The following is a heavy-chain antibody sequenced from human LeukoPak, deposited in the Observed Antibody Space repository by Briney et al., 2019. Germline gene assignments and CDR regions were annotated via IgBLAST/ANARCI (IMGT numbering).Heavy chain of an antibody. J-gene: IGHJ6*03. CDR2: ISAYSGNT. CDR3: ARGPSSSWYSLYYYYYMDV. D-gene: IGHD6-13*01. CDR1: GYTFSSYA. V-gene: IGHV1-18*01. Sequence: ASVKVSCKASGYTFSSYAISWVRQAPGQGLEWMGWISAYSGNTNYAQKLQGRVTMTTDTSTSTAYMELSSLRSEDTAVYYCARGPSSSWYSLYYYYYMDVWGKGTTVTVSS.